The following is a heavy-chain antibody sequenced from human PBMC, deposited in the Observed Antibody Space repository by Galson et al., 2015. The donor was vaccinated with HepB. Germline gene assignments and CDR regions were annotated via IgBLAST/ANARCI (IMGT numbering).Heavy chain of an antibody. D-gene: IGHD7-27*01. CDR3: ARDFELGYWYFDL. CDR2: VYTRGNINYNPSLTT. V-gene: IGHV4-4*07. CDR1: GDSISNHS. J-gene: IGHJ2*01. Sequence: LSLTCTVSGDSISNHSWSWIRQPAGKGLEWIGRVYTRGNINYNPSLTTNYNPSLKSRVPMSVDTSKNQFSLKVTSVTAADTAVYYCARDFELGYWYFDLWGRGTVVTVSS.